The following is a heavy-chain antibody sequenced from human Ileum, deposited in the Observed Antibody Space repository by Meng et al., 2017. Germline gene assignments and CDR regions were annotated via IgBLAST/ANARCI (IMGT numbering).Heavy chain of an antibody. V-gene: IGHV3-66*02. CDR2: IYGDGST. CDR3: ATGGHFYGT. Sequence: SCAASGFSVSNYYMTWVRQAPGEGLEWVSAIYGDGSTFYADSVKGRFTLSSDNSKNTLYLQMSSLREEDTALYYCATGGHFYGTWGQGTMVTVSS. CDR1: GFSVSNYY. D-gene: IGHD2/OR15-2a*01. J-gene: IGHJ3*01.